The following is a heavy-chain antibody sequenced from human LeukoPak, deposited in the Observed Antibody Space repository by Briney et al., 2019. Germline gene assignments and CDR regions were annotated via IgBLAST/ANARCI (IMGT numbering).Heavy chain of an antibody. D-gene: IGHD3-10*01. CDR1: GDTFSSYA. Sequence: ASVKVSCKASGDTFSSYAISWVRQAPGQGLEWMGGIIPIFGTANYAQKFQGRVTITADESTSTAYMELSSLRSEDTAVYYCARDAMVRGVIMSGGHYFDYWGQGTLVTVSS. V-gene: IGHV1-69*13. J-gene: IGHJ4*02. CDR3: ARDAMVRGVIMSGGHYFDY. CDR2: IIPIFGTA.